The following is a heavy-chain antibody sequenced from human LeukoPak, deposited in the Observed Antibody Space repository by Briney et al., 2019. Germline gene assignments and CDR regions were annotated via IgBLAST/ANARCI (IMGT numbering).Heavy chain of an antibody. J-gene: IGHJ6*03. CDR1: GGSISSYY. Sequence: SETLSLTCTVSGGSISSYYWSWIRQPPGKGLEWIGYIYYSGSTNYNPSLKSRVTISVDTSKNQFSLKLSSVTAADTAVYYCARSDIVVVPAAYYYYYYMDVWGKGTTVTVSS. D-gene: IGHD2-2*01. CDR2: IYYSGST. CDR3: ARSDIVVVPAAYYYYYYMDV. V-gene: IGHV4-59*01.